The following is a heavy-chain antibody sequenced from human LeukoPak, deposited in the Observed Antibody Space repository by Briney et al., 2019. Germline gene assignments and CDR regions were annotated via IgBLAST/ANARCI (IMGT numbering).Heavy chain of an antibody. J-gene: IGHJ5*02. CDR1: GFTFSNYG. CDR3: AKDPYRVVFATGNYLDP. V-gene: IGHV3-30*18. CDR2: ISSDETNI. Sequence: GGSLTLSCATSGFTFSNYGMHWVRQAPGKGLEWVAVISSDETNIRYGDSVRGRFTVSRDNAKNTVYLQVNSLGADDTAVYYCAKDPYRVVFATGNYLDPWGQGTLVTVSS. D-gene: IGHD2-15*01.